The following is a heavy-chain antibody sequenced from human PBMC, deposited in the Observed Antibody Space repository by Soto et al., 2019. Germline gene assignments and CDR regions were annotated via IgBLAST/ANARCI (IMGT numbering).Heavy chain of an antibody. J-gene: IGHJ3*02. CDR3: ARELGLRDYGDYKDAFDI. V-gene: IGHV1-18*01. CDR2: ISAYNGNT. Sequence: QVQLVQSGAEVKKPGASVKVSCKASGYTFTSYGISWVRQAPGQGLEWMGWISAYNGNTNYAQKLQGRVNMTTDTSTSSACMELRSLRSDDTAVYYCARELGLRDYGDYKDAFDIWGQGTMVTVSS. CDR1: GYTFTSYG. D-gene: IGHD4-17*01.